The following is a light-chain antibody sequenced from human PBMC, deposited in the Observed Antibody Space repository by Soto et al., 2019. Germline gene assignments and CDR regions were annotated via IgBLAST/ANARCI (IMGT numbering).Light chain of an antibody. CDR3: CSYAVSYTLI. CDR2: DVT. CDR1: SSDVGAYNY. V-gene: IGLV2-11*01. Sequence: QSALTQPRSVSGSPGQSVTISCTGTSSDVGAYNYVSWYQQDPGKAPKLMIYDVTKRPSGVPDRFSGSKSGNTASLTISGLQAEDEADYYCCSYAVSYTLIFGGGTKVTVL. J-gene: IGLJ2*01.